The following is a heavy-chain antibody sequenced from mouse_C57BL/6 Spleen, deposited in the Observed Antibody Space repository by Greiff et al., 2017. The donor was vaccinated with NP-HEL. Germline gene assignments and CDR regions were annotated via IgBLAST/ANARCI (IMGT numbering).Heavy chain of an antibody. V-gene: IGHV1-82*01. D-gene: IGHD2-1*01. CDR2: IYPGDGDT. CDR3: ARKDYGNYPYAMDY. Sequence: QVQLQQSGPELVKPGASVKISCKASGYAFSSSWMNWVKQRPGKGLEWIGRIYPGDGDTNYNGKFKGKATLTADKSSSTAYMQLSSLTSEDSAVYFCARKDYGNYPYAMDYWGQGTSVTVSS. J-gene: IGHJ4*01. CDR1: GYAFSSSW.